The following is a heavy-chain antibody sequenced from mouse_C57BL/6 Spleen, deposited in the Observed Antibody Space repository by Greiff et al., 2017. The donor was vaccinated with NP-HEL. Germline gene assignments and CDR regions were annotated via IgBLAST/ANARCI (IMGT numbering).Heavy chain of an antibody. CDR3: ARPHYYGSSYDWFAY. J-gene: IGHJ3*01. Sequence: EVQLQESGPGLVKPSQSLSLTCSVTGYSITSGYYWNWIRQFPGNKLEWMGYIRYDGSNNYNPSLKNRISITRDTSKNQFFLKLNSVTTEDTATYYCARPHYYGSSYDWFAYWGQGTLVTVSA. CDR1: GYSITSGYY. D-gene: IGHD1-1*01. V-gene: IGHV3-6*01. CDR2: IRYDGSN.